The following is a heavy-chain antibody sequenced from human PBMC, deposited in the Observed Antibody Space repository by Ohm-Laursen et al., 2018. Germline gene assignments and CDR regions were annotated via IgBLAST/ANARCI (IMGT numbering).Heavy chain of an antibody. V-gene: IGHV4-59*01. CDR1: GGSFSRYY. CDR2: LYYSGST. CDR3: ARDSILHKGMDV. J-gene: IGHJ6*02. D-gene: IGHD1-26*01. Sequence: TLSLTWAVSGGSFSRYYWSWIRQPPGKGLEWVGYLYYSGSTNYNPSLKSRVTMSVDTSKNQFSLKLSSVTAADTAVYYCARDSILHKGMDVWGQGTTVTVSS.